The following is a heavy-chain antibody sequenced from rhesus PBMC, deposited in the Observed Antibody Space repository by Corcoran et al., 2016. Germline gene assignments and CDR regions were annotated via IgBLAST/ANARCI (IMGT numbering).Heavy chain of an antibody. Sequence: QVQLQESGPGVVKPSETLSLTCVVSGCTITSGYHYWSWIRTPPGKGLEWIGGIYGNGGNINYNPSLKSRVTISKDTTKNPFSLELNSVTATDTAVYNCARGNFYFELWGRGALVTVSS. CDR3: ARGNFYFEL. CDR1: GCTITSGYHY. D-gene: IGHD3-3*01. CDR2: IYGNGGNI. V-gene: IGHV4S12*01. J-gene: IGHJ1*01.